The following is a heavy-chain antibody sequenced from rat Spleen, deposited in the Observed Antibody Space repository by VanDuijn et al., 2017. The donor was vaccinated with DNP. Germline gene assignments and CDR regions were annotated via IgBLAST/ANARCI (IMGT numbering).Heavy chain of an antibody. D-gene: IGHD2-1*01. CDR2: IGSTGDNT. J-gene: IGHJ3*01. CDR1: GFTFNNYW. CDR3: ARPYLFAY. V-gene: IGHV5-31*01. Sequence: EVQLVESGGGPVQPGRSLKLSCVASGFTFNNYWMTWIRQAPGKGLEWVASIGSTGDNTYYSDSVKGRFSLSRDNAKSTLYLQMDSLRSEDTATYYCARPYLFAYWGQGTLVTVSS.